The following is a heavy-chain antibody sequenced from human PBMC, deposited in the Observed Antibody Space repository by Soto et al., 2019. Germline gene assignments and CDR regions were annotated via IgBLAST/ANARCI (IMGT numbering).Heavy chain of an antibody. V-gene: IGHV4-59*01. D-gene: IGHD6-13*01. CDR2: IDSSGST. Sequence: SETLSLTCTVSGVSISFYYWSWIRQPPGKGLEWIAYIDSSGSTKYNPSLKSRVTISLDTSRNQLSLKLHSVTAADTAVYYCAREGYRSRWNPFEYWGQGTQVTVSS. CDR1: GVSISFYY. J-gene: IGHJ4*02. CDR3: AREGYRSRWNPFEY.